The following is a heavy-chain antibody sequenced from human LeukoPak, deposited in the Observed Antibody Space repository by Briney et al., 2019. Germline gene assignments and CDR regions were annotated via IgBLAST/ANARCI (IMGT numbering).Heavy chain of an antibody. CDR2: ISGSGGST. V-gene: IGHV3-23*01. D-gene: IGHD6-13*01. Sequence: PGGSLRLSCAASGFTLSSCAMNWVRQAPGKGLEWVSAISGSGGSTYCADSVKGRFTISRDNSKNTLYLQMNSLRAEDTALYYCAKDDSRTRSAFDYWGQGTLVTVSS. J-gene: IGHJ4*02. CDR1: GFTLSSCA. CDR3: AKDDSRTRSAFDY.